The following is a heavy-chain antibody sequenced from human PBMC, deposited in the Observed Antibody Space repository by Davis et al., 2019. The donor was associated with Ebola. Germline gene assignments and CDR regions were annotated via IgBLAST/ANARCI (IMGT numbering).Heavy chain of an antibody. V-gene: IGHV3-30-3*01. J-gene: IGHJ6*02. D-gene: IGHD6-6*01. CDR2: ISYDGGKE. CDR3: ARELYEQPVSDFYYFRMDV. CDR1: GFTFNKYA. Sequence: GESLKISCSASGFTFNKYAMHWVRQAPGKGLEWVAVISYDGGKEYYADSVKGRFTVSRDNSKNTLYLQMNSLRPEDTAIYYCARELYEQPVSDFYYFRMDVWGQGTTVTVSS.